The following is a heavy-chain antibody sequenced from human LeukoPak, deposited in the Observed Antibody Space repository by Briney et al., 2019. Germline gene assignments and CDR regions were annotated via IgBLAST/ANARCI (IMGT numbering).Heavy chain of an antibody. D-gene: IGHD1-26*01. CDR3: ARLGGSYSGYNWFDP. CDR1: GGSISSSSYY. V-gene: IGHV4-39*01. J-gene: IGHJ5*02. CDR2: IYYSGST. Sequence: SETLSLTCTVSGGSISSSSYYWGWIRQPPGKGLEWIGSIYYSGSTYYNPSLKSRVTISVDTSKNQFSLKLSSVTAADTAVYYCARLGGSYSGYNWFDPWGQGTLVTVSS.